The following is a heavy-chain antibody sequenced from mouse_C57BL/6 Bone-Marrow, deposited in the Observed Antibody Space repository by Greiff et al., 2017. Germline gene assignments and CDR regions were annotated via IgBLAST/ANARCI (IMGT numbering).Heavy chain of an antibody. J-gene: IGHJ4*01. CDR2: IHPNSGST. CDR3: ARPYYYGSSLY. V-gene: IGHV1-64*01. Sequence: VQLQQSGAELVKPGASVKLSCKASGYTFTSYWMHWVKQRPGQGLEWIGMIHPNSGSTNYNEKFKSKATLTVDKSSSTAYMQLSSLTSEDSAVYYCARPYYYGSSLYWGQGTSVTVSS. CDR1: GYTFTSYW. D-gene: IGHD1-1*01.